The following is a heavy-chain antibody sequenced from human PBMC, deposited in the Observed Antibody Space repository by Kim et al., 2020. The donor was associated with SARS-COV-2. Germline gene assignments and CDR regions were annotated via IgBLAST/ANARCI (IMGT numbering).Heavy chain of an antibody. V-gene: IGHV3-30*02. CDR3: AKDPEYSSGRFDY. Sequence: YADSVKGRFTITRDNSKNTLYRQMNSLRAEDTAVYYCAKDPEYSSGRFDYWGQGTLVTVSS. J-gene: IGHJ4*02. D-gene: IGHD6-19*01.